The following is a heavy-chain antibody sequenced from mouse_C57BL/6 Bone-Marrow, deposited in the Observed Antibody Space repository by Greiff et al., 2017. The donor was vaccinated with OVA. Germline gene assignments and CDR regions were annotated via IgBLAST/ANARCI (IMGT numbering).Heavy chain of an antibody. Sequence: EVKLVESGGGLVKPGGSLKLSCAASGFTFSDYGMHWVRQAPEKGLEWVAYISSGSSTIYYADTVKGRFTISRDNAKNTLFLQMTSLGSEDTAMYYCAIYYGSSYGGGLAMDYWGQGTSVTVSS. CDR2: ISSGSSTI. V-gene: IGHV5-17*01. CDR1: GFTFSDYG. CDR3: AIYYGSSYGGGLAMDY. D-gene: IGHD1-1*01. J-gene: IGHJ4*01.